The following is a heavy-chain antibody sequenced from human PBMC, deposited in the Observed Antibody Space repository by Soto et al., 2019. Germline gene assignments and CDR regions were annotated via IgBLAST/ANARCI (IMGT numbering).Heavy chain of an antibody. CDR1: GYTFTSYY. J-gene: IGHJ4*02. D-gene: IGHD2-15*01. CDR2: INPSGGST. V-gene: IGHV1-46*03. CDR3: ARDHYCSGGSCYDPTDEQIDY. Sequence: QVQLVQSGAEVKKPGASVKVSYKASGYTFTSYYMHWVRQAPGQGLEWMGIINPSGGSTSYAQKFQGRVTMTRDTSTSTVYMELSSLRSEDTAVYYCARDHYCSGGSCYDPTDEQIDYWGQGTLVTVSS.